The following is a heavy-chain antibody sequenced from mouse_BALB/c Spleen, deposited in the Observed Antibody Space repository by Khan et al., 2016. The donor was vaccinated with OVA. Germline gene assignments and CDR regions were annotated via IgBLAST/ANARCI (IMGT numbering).Heavy chain of an antibody. Sequence: VELVESGPGLVAPSQSLFITCTASGFSLTSHGVHWVRQPPGKGLEWLGVIWAGGSTNYNSALMSRLSISKDSSKSQVFLKMNSLQTDDTAMYYCARNREPDYFDYWGQGTTLTVSS. CDR2: IWAGGST. V-gene: IGHV2-9*02. CDR1: GFSLTSHG. CDR3: ARNREPDYFDY. J-gene: IGHJ2*01.